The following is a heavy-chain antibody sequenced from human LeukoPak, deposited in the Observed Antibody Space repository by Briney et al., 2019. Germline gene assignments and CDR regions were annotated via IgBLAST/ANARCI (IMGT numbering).Heavy chain of an antibody. Sequence: ASVNVSCKASGYSFTSYYIHWVRQAPGQGLEWMGIINPSGGSTSYAQKFQGRVTITTDESTSTAYMELSSLRSEDTAVYYCARDALRDRSYMDVWGKGTTVTVSS. CDR1: GYSFTSYY. CDR3: ARDALRDRSYMDV. CDR2: INPSGGST. V-gene: IGHV1-46*01. J-gene: IGHJ6*03. D-gene: IGHD5-24*01.